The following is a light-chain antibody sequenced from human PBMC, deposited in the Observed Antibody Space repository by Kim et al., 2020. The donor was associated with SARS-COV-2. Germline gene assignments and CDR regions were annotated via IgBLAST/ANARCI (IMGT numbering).Light chain of an antibody. CDR3: QQPPLT. CDR2: DAS. Sequence: EIVLTQSPATLSLSPGERATLSCRASQSVSSYLAWYQQKPGQAPRLLIYDASNRATGIPARFSGSGSWTDFTLTISSLEPEDFAVYYCQQPPLTFGGGTKVDIK. CDR1: QSVSSY. V-gene: IGKV3-11*01. J-gene: IGKJ4*01.